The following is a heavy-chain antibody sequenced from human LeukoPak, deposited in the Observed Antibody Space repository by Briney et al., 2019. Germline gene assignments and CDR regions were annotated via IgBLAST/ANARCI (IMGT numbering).Heavy chain of an antibody. V-gene: IGHV1-2*06. CDR3: ATPGYYDSIFQH. Sequence: ASAKVSCKASGYTFTGYYMHWVRQAPGQGLEWMGRINPNSGGTNYAQKFQGRVTMTRDTSISTAYMELSRLRSDDTAVYYCATPGYYDSIFQHWGQGTLVTVSS. CDR2: INPNSGGT. J-gene: IGHJ1*01. D-gene: IGHD3-22*01. CDR1: GYTFTGYY.